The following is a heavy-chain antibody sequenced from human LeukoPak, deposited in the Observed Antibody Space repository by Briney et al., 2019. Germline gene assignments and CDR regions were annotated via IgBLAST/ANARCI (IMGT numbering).Heavy chain of an antibody. J-gene: IGHJ3*02. CDR3: ARGQRRPYYYDSSGYVRVPSLGHAFDI. D-gene: IGHD3-22*01. Sequence: SETLSLTCAVYGGSFSGYYWSWIRQPPGKGLEWIGEINHSGSTNYNPSLKSRVTISVDTSKNQFSLKLSSVTAADTAVYYCARGQRRPYYYDSSGYVRVPSLGHAFDIWGQGTMVTVSS. CDR1: GGSFSGYY. V-gene: IGHV4-34*01. CDR2: INHSGST.